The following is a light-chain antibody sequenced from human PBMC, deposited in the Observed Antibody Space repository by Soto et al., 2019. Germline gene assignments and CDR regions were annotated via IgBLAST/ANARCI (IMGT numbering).Light chain of an antibody. CDR1: QSVSSSY. CDR3: QQYGSSPPIT. Sequence: EIVLTQSPGTLSLSPGERATLSCRASQSVSSSYLAWYQQKPGQAPRLLIYAASSRASGIPHRFSGSGSGTDFTLTISRLEPEDFAVYYCQQYGSSPPITFGQGTRLEIK. CDR2: AAS. V-gene: IGKV3-20*01. J-gene: IGKJ5*01.